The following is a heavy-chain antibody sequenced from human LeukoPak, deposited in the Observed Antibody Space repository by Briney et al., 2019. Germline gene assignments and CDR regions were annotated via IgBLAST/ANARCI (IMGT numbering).Heavy chain of an antibody. V-gene: IGHV4-4*02. CDR1: GGSIGASINSPNW. CDR3: ARAPRAYCSTTGSCFQDY. Sequence: SGTLSLTCAVSGGSIGASINSPNWWSWVRQPPGKGLEWIGEIFHSGSTNYNPSLKSRVTMSVDKSKNQFSPNLTSVTAADTAVYFCARAPRAYCSTTGSCFQDYWGQGTLVTVSS. D-gene: IGHD2-2*01. J-gene: IGHJ4*02. CDR2: IFHSGST.